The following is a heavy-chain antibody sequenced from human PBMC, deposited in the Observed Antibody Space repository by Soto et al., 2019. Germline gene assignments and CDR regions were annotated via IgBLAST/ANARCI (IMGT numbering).Heavy chain of an antibody. D-gene: IGHD1-26*01. V-gene: IGHV2-5*02. J-gene: IGHJ5*02. CDR2: IYWDDDK. CDR3: AQRRYRRSWYWFDP. CDR1: GFSLSTSGVG. Sequence: QITLKESGPTLVKPTQTLTLTCTFSGFSLSTSGVGVGWIRQPPGKALEWLALIYWDDDKRYSPSLRSRLTITQDTSKNQVVLTMTNVDPVDTATYYCAQRRYRRSWYWFDPWGQGTLVTVSS.